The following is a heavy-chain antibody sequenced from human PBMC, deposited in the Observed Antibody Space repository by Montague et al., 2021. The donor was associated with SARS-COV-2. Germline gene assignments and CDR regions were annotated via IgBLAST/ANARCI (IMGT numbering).Heavy chain of an antibody. CDR2: TFYRSEWNY. V-gene: IGHV6-1*01. D-gene: IGHD7-27*01. J-gene: IGHJ6*02. Sequence: GAISGDSVSRNDIAWNWFRQSPSRGLEWLGRTFYRSEWNYHYADSVKSRITIDPDTSKNQVSLQLRSVTPEDTAVYFCAGVRHLGRGMDVWGQGTTVTVSS. CDR3: AGVRHLGRGMDV. CDR1: GDSVSRNDIA.